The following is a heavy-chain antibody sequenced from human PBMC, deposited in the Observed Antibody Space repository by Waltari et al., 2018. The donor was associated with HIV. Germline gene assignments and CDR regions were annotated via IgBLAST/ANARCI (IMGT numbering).Heavy chain of an antibody. CDR2: MSPNSGNT. V-gene: IGHV1-8*01. CDR3: ARGGSASMDV. Sequence: QVQLVQSGAEVKKPGASVKVSCKASGYAFATYDVNWLRQATGQGPEWRGWMSPNSGNTVYAQEFQGRVTMTRDTSISTVYMELSSLTSEDTAVYYCARGGSASMDVWGQGTTVTVSS. CDR1: GYAFATYD. J-gene: IGHJ6*02.